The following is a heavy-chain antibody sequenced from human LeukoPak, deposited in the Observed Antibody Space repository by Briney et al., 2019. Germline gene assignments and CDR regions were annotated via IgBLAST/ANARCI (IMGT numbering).Heavy chain of an antibody. CDR2: IHSDGSVR. Sequence: PGGSLRHSCGPSGFSFNTFWMRWVRQAPGKGLEWVAKIHSDGSVRHYVESVRGRFTISRDNAKNSLFLQMNSLRVEDTAVYYCAREDGGWLRADLWGQGTLVTVSS. CDR1: GFSFNTFW. CDR3: AREDGGWLRADL. D-gene: IGHD5-24*01. J-gene: IGHJ5*02. V-gene: IGHV3-7*01.